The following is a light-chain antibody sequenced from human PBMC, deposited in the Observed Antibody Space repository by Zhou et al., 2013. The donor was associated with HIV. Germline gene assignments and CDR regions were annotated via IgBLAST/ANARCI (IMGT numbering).Light chain of an antibody. Sequence: EIVLTQSPGTLSLSPGERATLSCRASRNIYNNYLAWYQQRPGQALRLLINVASSRATGIPDRFSGSGSGTDFTLTISSLEPEDSAMYYCQQYGSLPITFGQGTRLEIK. J-gene: IGKJ5*01. V-gene: IGKV3-20*01. CDR1: RNIYNNY. CDR2: VAS. CDR3: QQYGSLPIT.